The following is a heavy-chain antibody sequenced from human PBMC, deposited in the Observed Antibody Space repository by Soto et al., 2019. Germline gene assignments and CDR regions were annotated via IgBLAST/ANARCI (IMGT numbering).Heavy chain of an antibody. D-gene: IGHD3-22*01. V-gene: IGHV1-46*01. J-gene: IGHJ4*02. CDR2: INPSGGST. CDR3: ARDYGVRQDSSGYYSDY. Sequence: ASVKVSCKASGYTFTSYYMHWVRQAPGQGLEWMGIINPSGGSTSYAQKFQGRVTMTRDTPTSTVYMELSSLRSEDTAVYYCARDYGVRQDSSGYYSDYWGQGTLVTVSS. CDR1: GYTFTSYY.